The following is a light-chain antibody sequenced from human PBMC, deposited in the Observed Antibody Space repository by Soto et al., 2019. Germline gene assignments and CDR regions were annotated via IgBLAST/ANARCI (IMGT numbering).Light chain of an antibody. J-gene: IGKJ2*01. CDR1: QNIGSN. V-gene: IGKV3-15*01. CDR2: GAS. Sequence: EVVMTQSPATLSESPGERVILSCRASQNIGSNLAWYQQRPGQAPRLLMYGASTRATETPARFSGSGSATDFTLTISSLQSEDFAVYYCQQYNNWPPYTFGQGTKVDIK. CDR3: QQYNNWPPYT.